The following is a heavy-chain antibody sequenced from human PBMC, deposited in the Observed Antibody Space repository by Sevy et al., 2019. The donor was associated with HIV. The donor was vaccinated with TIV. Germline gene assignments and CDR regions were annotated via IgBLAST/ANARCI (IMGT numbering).Heavy chain of an antibody. J-gene: IGHJ4*02. CDR2: ISSSASTI. CDR1: GFMFSDFY. D-gene: IGHD6-13*01. CDR3: VRGGRGPYSSSWLWGDY. V-gene: IGHV3-11*01. Sequence: LGGSLRLSCATSGFMFSDFYMNWIRQAPGKGLEWVSYISSSASTIYYADSMKGRFTISRDNAKNALYLQMNSLRADDTAHYYCVRGGRGPYSSSWLWGDYWGQGALVTVSS.